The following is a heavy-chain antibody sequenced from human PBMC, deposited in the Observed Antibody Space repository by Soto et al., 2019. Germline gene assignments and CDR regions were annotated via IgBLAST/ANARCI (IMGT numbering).Heavy chain of an antibody. CDR3: ARDNSAANGVLDH. CDR1: GYTFTNYY. Sequence: ASVKLSCKASGYTFTNYYLHWVRQAPGRGLEWVGMINPSARSASYAQKLRGRLTMDRDTSTTTVYMELSRLTSEDTAVYYCARDNSAANGVLDHWGLGTLVTVSS. D-gene: IGHD1-1*01. CDR2: INPSARSA. J-gene: IGHJ4*02. V-gene: IGHV1-46*04.